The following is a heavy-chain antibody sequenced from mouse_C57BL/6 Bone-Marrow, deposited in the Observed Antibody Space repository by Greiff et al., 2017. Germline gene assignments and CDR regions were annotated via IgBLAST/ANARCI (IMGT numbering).Heavy chain of an antibody. J-gene: IGHJ3*01. CDR1: GYTFTSYG. Sequence: QVQLKESGAELARPGASVKLSCKASGYTFTSYGISWVKQRTGQGLEWIARIYPGSGNTYYNEKFKGKATLTAEKSSSTAYMQLSSLTSEDSAVYFCARSTTYWGQGTLVTVSA. V-gene: IGHV1-81*01. CDR3: ARSTTY. CDR2: IYPGSGNT.